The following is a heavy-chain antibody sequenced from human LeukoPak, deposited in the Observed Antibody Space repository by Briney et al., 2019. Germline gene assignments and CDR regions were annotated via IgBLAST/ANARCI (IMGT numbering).Heavy chain of an antibody. Sequence: SETLSLTCSVSGGSITSTSYYWGWIRQPPGEGLEWIGSVYYTGSTYYNPSLRSRVTISVDTSENQFSLRLSSVTAADTAVFYCARVWYGSSTLGWFDPWGQGTLVTVSS. J-gene: IGHJ5*02. D-gene: IGHD3-10*01. CDR3: ARVWYGSSTLGWFDP. V-gene: IGHV4-39*01. CDR1: GGSITSTSYY. CDR2: VYYTGST.